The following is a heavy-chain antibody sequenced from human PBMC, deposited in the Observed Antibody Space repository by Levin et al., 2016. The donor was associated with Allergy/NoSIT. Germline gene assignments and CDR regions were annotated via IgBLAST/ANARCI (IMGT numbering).Heavy chain of an antibody. J-gene: IGHJ6*02. CDR1: GDSVSSAGAA. V-gene: IGHV6-1*01. D-gene: IGHD3/OR15-3a*01. CDR3: ARARITGRDWGRIYYYYGMDV. CDR2: VYYRSKWFN. Sequence: LRLSCAISGDSVSSAGAAWNWIRQSPSGGLEWLGRVYYRSKWFNDFAESVRGRITIDPDTSKNQFFLQLASVTPEDTAIYYCARARITGRDWGRIYYYYGMDVWGQGTTVTVSS.